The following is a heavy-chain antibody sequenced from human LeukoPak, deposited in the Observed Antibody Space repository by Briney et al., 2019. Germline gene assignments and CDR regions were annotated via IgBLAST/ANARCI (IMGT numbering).Heavy chain of an antibody. J-gene: IGHJ6*03. CDR2: IYYSGST. V-gene: IGHV4-59*01. CDR1: GGSISSYY. CDR3: ARGEGYYYYYMDV. Sequence: SETLSLTCTVSGGSISSYYWSWIRQPPGKGLEWIGYIYYSGSTNYNPSLKSRVTISVDTSKNQFSLKLSFVTAADTAVYYCARGEGYYYYYMDVWGKGATVTISS.